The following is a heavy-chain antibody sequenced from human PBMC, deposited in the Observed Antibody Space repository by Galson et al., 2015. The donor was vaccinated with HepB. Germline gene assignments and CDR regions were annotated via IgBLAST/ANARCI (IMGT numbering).Heavy chain of an antibody. CDR2: ISSSSSTI. D-gene: IGHD2-21*02. J-gene: IGHJ6*02. CDR1: GFTFSSYS. Sequence: SLRLSCAASGFTFSSYSMNWVRQAPGKGLEWVSYISSSSSTIYYADSVKGRFTISRDNAKNSLYLQMNSLRDEDTAVYYYARDMTAGYYYGVDVWGQGTTVTVSS. CDR3: ARDMTAGYYYGVDV. V-gene: IGHV3-48*02.